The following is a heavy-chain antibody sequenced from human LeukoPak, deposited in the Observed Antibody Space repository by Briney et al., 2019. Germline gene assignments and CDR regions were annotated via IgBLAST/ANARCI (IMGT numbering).Heavy chain of an antibody. J-gene: IGHJ4*02. D-gene: IGHD3-22*01. Sequence: GGSLRLSCAASGFTFSSYAMSWVRQAPGKGLEWVSSITGSGASTYYADSVKGRFTISRDNSKNTLYLQMNSLRAEDTAVYYCAKDLFTSSGYTPTPGFDYWGQGTLVTVSS. V-gene: IGHV3-23*01. CDR2: ITGSGAST. CDR1: GFTFSSYA. CDR3: AKDLFTSSGYTPTPGFDY.